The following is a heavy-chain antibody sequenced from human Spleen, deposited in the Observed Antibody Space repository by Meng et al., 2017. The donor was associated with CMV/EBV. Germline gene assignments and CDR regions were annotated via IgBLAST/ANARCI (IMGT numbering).Heavy chain of an antibody. V-gene: IGHV3-13*01. Sequence: GESLKISCAASGFTLSGHDMHWVRRTPGNRLEWVATVGFAFDTYYPDSVRGRFTISRDNAKSSLYLQMHSLRAEDTAVYYCARRDCYGITCYWDYYGMDVWGQGTTVTVSS. J-gene: IGHJ6*02. CDR2: VGFAFDT. D-gene: IGHD2-21*01. CDR1: GFTLSGHD. CDR3: ARRDCYGITCYWDYYGMDV.